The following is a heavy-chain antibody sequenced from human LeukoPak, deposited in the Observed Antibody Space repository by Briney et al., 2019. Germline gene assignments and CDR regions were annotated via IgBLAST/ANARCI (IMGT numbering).Heavy chain of an antibody. CDR3: VRDGEGVAISVNYWFDP. Sequence: ASVKVSCKASGFTFTSYDINRVRQTTGQGLEWMGWMNPNNGNTGYAQKFQGRVTMTRDTSISTAYMELRSPRSEDTAMYYCVRDGEGVAISVNYWFDPWGQGTLVTVSS. J-gene: IGHJ5*02. D-gene: IGHD3-10*01. CDR2: MNPNNGNT. CDR1: GFTFTSYD. V-gene: IGHV1-8*01.